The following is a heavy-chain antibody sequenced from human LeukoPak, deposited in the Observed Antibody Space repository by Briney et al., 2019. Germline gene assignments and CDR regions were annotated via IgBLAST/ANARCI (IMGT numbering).Heavy chain of an antibody. D-gene: IGHD3-3*01. J-gene: IGHJ4*02. CDR3: ARAIYDFWSGYPHHLDY. CDR1: GGSFSGYY. V-gene: IGHV4-34*01. CDR2: INHSGST. Sequence: PSETLPLTRAVYGGSFSGYYWSWIRQPPGKGLEWIGEINHSGSTNYNPSLKSRVTISVDTSKNQFSLRLSSVTAADTAVYYCARAIYDFWSGYPHHLDYWGQGTLVTVSS.